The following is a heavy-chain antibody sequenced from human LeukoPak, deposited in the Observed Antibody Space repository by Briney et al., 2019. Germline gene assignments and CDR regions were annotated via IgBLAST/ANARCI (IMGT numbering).Heavy chain of an antibody. Sequence: ASGKVSCKASGYTFTGYAMQWGRHGPGQRREWMWWVNAGNGNTKYSQQLQSRVTITRDTSASTAYMELSSLSSQDTAVYYCARDFYHYGSGSYGLADAFDIWGQGTMVTVSS. V-gene: IGHV1-3*01. J-gene: IGHJ3*02. CDR3: ARDFYHYGSGSYGLADAFDI. CDR1: GYTFTGYA. CDR2: VNAGNGNT. D-gene: IGHD3-10*01.